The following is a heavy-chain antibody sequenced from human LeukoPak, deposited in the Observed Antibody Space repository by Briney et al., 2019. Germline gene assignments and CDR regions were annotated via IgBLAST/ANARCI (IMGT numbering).Heavy chain of an antibody. V-gene: IGHV4-59*13. CDR3: AREYCSSTSCYFDY. D-gene: IGHD2-2*01. CDR1: GGSISSYY. Sequence: SETLSLTCTVSGGSISSYYWSWIRRSPGKGLEWIGYIYYSGSTNYNPSLKSRVTISVATSKNQFSLKLSSVTAADTAVYYCAREYCSSTSCYFDYWGQGTLVTVSS. J-gene: IGHJ4*02. CDR2: IYYSGST.